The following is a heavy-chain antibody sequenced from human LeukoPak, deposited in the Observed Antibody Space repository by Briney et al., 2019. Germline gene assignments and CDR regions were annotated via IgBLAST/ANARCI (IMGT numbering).Heavy chain of an antibody. CDR1: GFTFSSYA. D-gene: IGHD3-10*01. J-gene: IGHJ4*02. CDR2: ISGSGSFT. Sequence: GGSLRLSCAASGFTFSSYAMNWVRQAPGKGLEWVSAISGSGSFTYYADSVKGRFTISRDKSKNTLYLQMNSLRVEDTAVYYCAKAPTEYSGRADGRYYFDYWGQGTLVTVSS. CDR3: AKAPTEYSGRADGRYYFDY. V-gene: IGHV3-23*01.